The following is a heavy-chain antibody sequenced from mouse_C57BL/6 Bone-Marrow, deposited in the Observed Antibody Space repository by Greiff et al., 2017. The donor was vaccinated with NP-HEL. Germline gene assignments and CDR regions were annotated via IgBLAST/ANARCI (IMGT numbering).Heavy chain of an antibody. CDR2: IDPENGDT. V-gene: IGHV14-4*01. Sequence: EVQLQQSGAELVRPGASVKLSCTASGFNIKDDYMHWVKQRPDQGLEWIGWIDPENGDTEYASKFQGKATITADTSSNTAYLQLSSLTSEDTAVYYCTTKYYFDYWGQGTTLTVSS. J-gene: IGHJ2*01. CDR1: GFNIKDDY. CDR3: TTKYYFDY.